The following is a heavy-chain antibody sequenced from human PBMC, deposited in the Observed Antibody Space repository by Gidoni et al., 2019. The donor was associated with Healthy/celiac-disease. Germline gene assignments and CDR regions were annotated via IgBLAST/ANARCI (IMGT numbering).Heavy chain of an antibody. CDR1: GFTFSSYS. J-gene: IGHJ4*02. CDR3: ARVLTDSGSYSPDY. CDR2: ISSSSSYI. V-gene: IGHV3-21*01. Sequence: EVQLVASGGGLVKLGGSLRLSCAASGFTFSSYSMNWVRQAPGKGREWVSSISSSSSYIYYADSVKGRFTISRDNAKNSLYLQMNSLRAEDTAVYYCARVLTDSGSYSPDYWGQGTLVTVSS. D-gene: IGHD1-26*01.